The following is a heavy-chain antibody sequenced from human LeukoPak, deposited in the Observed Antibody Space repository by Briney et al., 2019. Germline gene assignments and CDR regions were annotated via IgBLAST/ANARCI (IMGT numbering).Heavy chain of an antibody. J-gene: IGHJ3*01. CDR1: GGSISSSSYY. Sequence: PSETLSLTCTVSGGSISSSSYYWGWIRQPPGKGLEWIGSIYYSGSTYYNPSLKSRVTISVDTSKNQFSLKLSSVTAADTAVYYCARESDSSGYYYLPWGQGTMVTVSS. V-gene: IGHV4-39*07. CDR3: ARESDSSGYYYLP. CDR2: IYYSGST. D-gene: IGHD3-22*01.